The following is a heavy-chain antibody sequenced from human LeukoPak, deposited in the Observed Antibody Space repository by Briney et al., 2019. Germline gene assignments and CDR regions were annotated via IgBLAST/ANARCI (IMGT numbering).Heavy chain of an antibody. J-gene: IGHJ3*02. D-gene: IGHD2-15*01. V-gene: IGHV4-39*01. CDR2: IYYSGST. Sequence: GSLRLSCAASGFTFSSYGMHWVRQPPGKGLEWIGSIYYSGSTYNNPSLKSRVTISVDTSKNQFSLKLSSVTAADTAVYYCARGGTFDAFDIWGQGTMVTVSS. CDR1: GFTFSSYG. CDR3: ARGGTFDAFDI.